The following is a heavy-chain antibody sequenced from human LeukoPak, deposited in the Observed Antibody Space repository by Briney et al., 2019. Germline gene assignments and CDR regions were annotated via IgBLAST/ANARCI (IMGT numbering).Heavy chain of an antibody. Sequence: PGGSLRLSCAASGFTFSSYGMHWVRQAPGKGLEWVAVIWYDGSNKYYADSVKGRFTISRDNSKNTLYLQMNSLRAEDTAVYYCARSRITMIVLDYWSQGTLVTVSS. CDR2: IWYDGSNK. CDR1: GFTFSSYG. J-gene: IGHJ4*02. CDR3: ARSRITMIVLDY. D-gene: IGHD3-22*01. V-gene: IGHV3-33*01.